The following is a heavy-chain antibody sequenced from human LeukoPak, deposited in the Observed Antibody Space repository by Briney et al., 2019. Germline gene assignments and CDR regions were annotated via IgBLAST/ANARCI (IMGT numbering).Heavy chain of an antibody. CDR2: IYYSGST. V-gene: IGHV4-31*03. Sequence: SETLSLTCTVSGGSISSGGYYWSWIRQHPGKGLEWIGYIYYSGSTYYNPSLKSRVTISVDTSKNQFSLKLSSVTAADTAVYYCARRGGYVGAMDYWGQGTLVTVSS. CDR1: GGSISSGGYY. CDR3: ARRGGYVGAMDY. J-gene: IGHJ4*02. D-gene: IGHD1-26*01.